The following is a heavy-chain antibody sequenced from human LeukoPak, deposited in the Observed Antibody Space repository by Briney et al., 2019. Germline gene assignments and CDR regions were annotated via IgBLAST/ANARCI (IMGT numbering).Heavy chain of an antibody. CDR1: GGPISSSSYY. V-gene: IGHV4-39*01. Sequence: PSETLSLTCTVSGGPISSSSYYWGWIRQPPGKGLEWIGSIYYSGSTYYNPSLKSRVTISVDTSKNQFSLKLSSVTAADTAVYYCARQALAAGFWGQGTLVTVSS. CDR2: IYYSGST. D-gene: IGHD6-13*01. J-gene: IGHJ4*02. CDR3: ARQALAAGF.